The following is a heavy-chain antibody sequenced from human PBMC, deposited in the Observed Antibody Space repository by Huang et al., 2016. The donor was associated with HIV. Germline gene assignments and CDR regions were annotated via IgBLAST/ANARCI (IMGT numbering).Heavy chain of an antibody. J-gene: IGHJ4*02. V-gene: IGHV3-30*18. Sequence: QVQLVESGGGVVQPGRSLRISCAASGFTFSSYGMHWVRQAPGKGVEWVAVISYDGKKKYYADSVKGRFSISRDNSKTTVYLQLNSLRVEDTAVYYCAKGGSAAAVLDFWGQGTLVTVSS. CDR1: GFTFSSYG. CDR3: AKGGSAAAVLDF. D-gene: IGHD6-13*01. CDR2: ISYDGKKK.